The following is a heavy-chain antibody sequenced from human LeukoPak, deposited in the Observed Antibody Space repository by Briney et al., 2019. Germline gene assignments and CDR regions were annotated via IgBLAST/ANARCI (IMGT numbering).Heavy chain of an antibody. V-gene: IGHV1-69*04. CDR3: SYCSGGSCYDFDY. Sequence: SVNVSCKASGGTFSSYAISWVRQAPGQGLEWMGRIIPILGIANYAQKFQGRVTITADKSTSTAYMELSSLRSEDTAVYYCSYCSGGSCYDFDYWGQGTLVTVSS. D-gene: IGHD2-15*01. CDR1: GGTFSSYA. CDR2: IIPILGIA. J-gene: IGHJ4*02.